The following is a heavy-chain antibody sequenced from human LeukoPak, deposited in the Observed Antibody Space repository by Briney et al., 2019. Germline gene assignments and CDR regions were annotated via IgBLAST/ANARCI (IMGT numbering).Heavy chain of an antibody. J-gene: IGHJ4*02. D-gene: IGHD6-13*01. V-gene: IGHV4-39*01. CDR2: IYYSGST. CDR1: GGSISSSSYY. Sequence: PDPQSLTCTLSGGSISSSSYYWGWIRQPPGKGLEWIGSIYYSGSTYYNSSLKSRVTISVDTSKNQFSLKLSSVTAADTAVYYCAGSFSSSWTDFPYWGQGTLVTVSS. CDR3: AGSFSSSWTDFPY.